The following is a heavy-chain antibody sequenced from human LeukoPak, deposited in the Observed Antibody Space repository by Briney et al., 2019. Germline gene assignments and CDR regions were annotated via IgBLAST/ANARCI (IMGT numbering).Heavy chain of an antibody. CDR1: GYTFTGYY. J-gene: IGHJ4*02. CDR3: ARGKSGIAARPFDY. CDR2: INPNSGGT. Sequence: ASVKVSRKASGYTFTGYYMHWVRQAPGQGLEWMGWINPNSGGTNYAQKFQGRVTMTRDTSISTAYMELSRLRSDDTAVYYCARGKSGIAARPFDYWGQGTLVTVSS. D-gene: IGHD6-6*01. V-gene: IGHV1-2*02.